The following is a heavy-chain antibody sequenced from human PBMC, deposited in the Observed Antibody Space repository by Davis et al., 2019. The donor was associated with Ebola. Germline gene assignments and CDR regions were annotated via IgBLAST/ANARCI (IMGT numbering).Heavy chain of an antibody. CDR2: IYNSGST. V-gene: IGHV4-59*12. Sequence: SETLSLTCTVSGGSISGYYWSWIRQPPGKGLEWIGYIYNSGSTKYNPSLKSRVTISVDTSKNQFSLKLSSVTAADTAVYYCAREAPGIAVAGIGYFDYWGQGTLVTVSS. CDR1: GGSISGYY. CDR3: AREAPGIAVAGIGYFDY. J-gene: IGHJ4*02. D-gene: IGHD6-19*01.